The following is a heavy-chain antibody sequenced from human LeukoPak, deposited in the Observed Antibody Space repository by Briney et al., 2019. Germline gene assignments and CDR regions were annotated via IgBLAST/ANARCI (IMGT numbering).Heavy chain of an antibody. CDR3: ARGGSAWSTLAY. CDR2: ISPYNGST. D-gene: IGHD6-19*01. V-gene: IGHV1-18*01. J-gene: IGHJ4*02. Sequence: EASVKVSCKASGYXFTSYGISWVRQAPGQGREWMGWISPYNGSTSYAQKVQGRVTLTTDTSTNTAYMELRTLRSDDTAVYYCARGGSAWSTLAYWGQGTLVTVSS. CDR1: GYXFTSYG.